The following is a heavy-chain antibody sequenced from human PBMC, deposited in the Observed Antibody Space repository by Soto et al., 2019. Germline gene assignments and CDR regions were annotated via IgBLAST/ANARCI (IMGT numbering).Heavy chain of an antibody. CDR3: AKDLKIGSPPVHYGLDL. CDR2: ISGSGGAT. CDR1: GFTFSSYA. J-gene: IGHJ6*02. V-gene: IGHV3-23*01. Sequence: EVQLLESGGGLVQPGGSLRLSCAASGFTFSSYAMTWVRQAPGKGLEWVSVISGSGGATYYADSVKGRFTISRDNSKNTVTVLMNRLRVEDTATYYCAKDLKIGSPPVHYGLDLWGQGTTVTVSS.